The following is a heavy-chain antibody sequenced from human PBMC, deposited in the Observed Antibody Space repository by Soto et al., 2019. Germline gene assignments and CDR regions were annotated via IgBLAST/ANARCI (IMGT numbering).Heavy chain of an antibody. V-gene: IGHV1-18*01. J-gene: IGHJ4*02. Sequence: QGQLVQSGVEVKKPGASVKVSCKASGYTFTDYGISWVRHAPGQGLEWMGWISAYNGNTNYAQNLQDRVTMTTGTSTSTAYMELRSLRSDDTAVYYCARDRSTHDYWGQGSLIAVSS. D-gene: IGHD1-1*01. CDR3: ARDRSTHDY. CDR2: ISAYNGNT. CDR1: GYTFTDYG.